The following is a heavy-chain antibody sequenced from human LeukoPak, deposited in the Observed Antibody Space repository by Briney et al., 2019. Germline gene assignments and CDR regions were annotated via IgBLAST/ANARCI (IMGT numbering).Heavy chain of an antibody. J-gene: IGHJ4*02. CDR3: ARSPGYYFDY. CDR1: GGSISSYY. Sequence: PSETLSLTCTVSGGSISSYYWSWIRQPPGEGLEWIGYIYYTGSTNYNPSLKSRVTISVDTSKNQFSLQLNSVTPEDTAVYYCARSPGYYFDYWGQGTLVTVSS. V-gene: IGHV4-59*12. D-gene: IGHD3-10*01. CDR2: IYYTGST.